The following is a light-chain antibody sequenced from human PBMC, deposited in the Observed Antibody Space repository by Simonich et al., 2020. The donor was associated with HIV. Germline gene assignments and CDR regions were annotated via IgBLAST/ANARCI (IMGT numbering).Light chain of an antibody. CDR2: DVS. J-gene: IGLJ3*02. CDR1: SSDFGGYKY. CDR3: CSYAGSYTV. Sequence: QSALTQPRSVSGSPGQSVTISCTGTSSDFGGYKYVSWYQQHPGKAPKLMLYDVSKRPSGVPVLFSGYKSGNTASLTISGLQAEDEADYYCCSYAGSYTVFGGGTKLTVL. V-gene: IGLV2-11*01.